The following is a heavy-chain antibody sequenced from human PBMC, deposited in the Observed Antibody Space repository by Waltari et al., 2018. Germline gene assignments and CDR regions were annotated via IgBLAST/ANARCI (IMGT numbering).Heavy chain of an antibody. J-gene: IGHJ4*02. CDR3: ARARDIWTGYYST. CDR2: VNGNTGGT. CDR1: GYPLTGFF. Sequence: QAQLVQSGAEVKKPGASVKVSCQASGYPLTGFFIHWVRQAPGQGLEGMGRVNGNTGGTKYAQKFQGRVTMTRDTSINTAYLELNSLGYDDTAVYFCARARDIWTGYYSTWGQGTLVTVAS. V-gene: IGHV1-2*06. D-gene: IGHD3-9*01.